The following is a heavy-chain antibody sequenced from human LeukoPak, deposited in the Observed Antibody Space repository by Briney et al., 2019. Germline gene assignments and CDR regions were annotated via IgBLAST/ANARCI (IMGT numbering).Heavy chain of an antibody. V-gene: IGHV3-15*01. CDR2: IRGKIDGGTT. CDR1: GLSVSNAW. CDR3: TTLGGDNWFDWYFDL. J-gene: IGHJ2*01. Sequence: GGSLRLSCAASGLSVSNAWMSWVRQAPGKGLEWVGRIRGKIDGGTTDYAAPVKGRFTISRDESENTLYLHLTSLKSEDAGVYYCTTLGGDNWFDWYFDLWGRGTLVTVSS. D-gene: IGHD1-1*01.